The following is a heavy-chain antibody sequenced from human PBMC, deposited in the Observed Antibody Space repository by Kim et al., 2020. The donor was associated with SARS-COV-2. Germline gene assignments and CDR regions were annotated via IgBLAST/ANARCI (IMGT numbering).Heavy chain of an antibody. CDR3: ARDRQDDSSGYYYDDAFDI. Sequence: GRFTISRDNSKNTLYLQMNSLRAEDTAVYYCARDRQDDSSGYYYDDAFDIWGQGTMVTVSS. V-gene: IGHV3-30*01. J-gene: IGHJ3*02. D-gene: IGHD3-22*01.